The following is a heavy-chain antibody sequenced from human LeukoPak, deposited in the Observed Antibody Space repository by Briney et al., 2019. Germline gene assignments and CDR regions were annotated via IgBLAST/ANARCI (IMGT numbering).Heavy chain of an antibody. D-gene: IGHD5-18*01. CDR1: GGSISSYY. V-gene: IGHV4-59*12. J-gene: IGHJ4*02. Sequence: SETLSLTCTVSGGSISSYYWSWIRQPPGKGLEWIGYVYHSGSTKYNPSLKSRVTISVDTSKNQFSLKLSSVTAADTAVYYCARDRGYSYGLYDYWGQGTLVTVSS. CDR2: VYHSGST. CDR3: ARDRGYSYGLYDY.